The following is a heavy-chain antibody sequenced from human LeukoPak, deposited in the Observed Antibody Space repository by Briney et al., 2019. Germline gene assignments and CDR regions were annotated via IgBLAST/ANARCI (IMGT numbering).Heavy chain of an antibody. D-gene: IGHD5-24*01. Sequence: SETLSLTCTVSGVSITSGSYYWSWIRQPAGKGLEWIGRIYTSGGTNYNPSLKSRVTISVDTSKNQFSLKLSSVTAADTAVYYCARGEMATINYWGQGTLVTVSS. V-gene: IGHV4-61*02. CDR3: ARGEMATINY. CDR1: GVSITSGSYY. J-gene: IGHJ4*02. CDR2: IYTSGGT.